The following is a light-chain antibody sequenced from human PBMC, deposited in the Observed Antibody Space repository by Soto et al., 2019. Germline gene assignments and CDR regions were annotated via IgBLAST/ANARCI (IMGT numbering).Light chain of an antibody. J-gene: IGLJ2*01. CDR2: EVT. CDR3: SSYAGRNTVV. Sequence: QSALTQPPSASGSPGQSVTISFTGTSSDVGGYNYVSWYQQHPGKAPKLMIYEVTKRPSGVPDRFSGSKSDNTASLTVSGLQVEDEADYYCSSYAGRNTVVFGGGTKLTVL. CDR1: SSDVGGYNY. V-gene: IGLV2-8*01.